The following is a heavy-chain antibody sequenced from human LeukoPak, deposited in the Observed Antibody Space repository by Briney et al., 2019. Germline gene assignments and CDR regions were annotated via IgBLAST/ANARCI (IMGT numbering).Heavy chain of an antibody. CDR3: ARDLITMVRGVIRYAFDI. V-gene: IGHV1-46*01. J-gene: IGHJ3*02. Sequence: ASVKVSCKASGYTFTSYYMHWVRQAPGQGLEWMGIINPSGGSTSYAQKFQGRVTMTRDTSTSSVYMELSSLRSEDTAVYYCARDLITMVRGVIRYAFDIWGQGTMVTVSS. CDR1: GYTFTSYY. D-gene: IGHD3-10*01. CDR2: INPSGGST.